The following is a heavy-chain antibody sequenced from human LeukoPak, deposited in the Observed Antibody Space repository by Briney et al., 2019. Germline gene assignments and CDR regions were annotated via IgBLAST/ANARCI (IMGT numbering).Heavy chain of an antibody. CDR2: ISSNGGSK. V-gene: IGHV3-64D*09. Sequence: GGSLRLTCSASGFTFSSYSMHWVRQAPGKGLEYVSGISSNGGSKNYADSVKGRFTISRDNSKNTLYLQMSSLRPEDTAVYYCVASPDIVAPFDYWGQGTLVTVSS. CDR1: GFTFSSYS. J-gene: IGHJ4*02. CDR3: VASPDIVAPFDY. D-gene: IGHD5-12*01.